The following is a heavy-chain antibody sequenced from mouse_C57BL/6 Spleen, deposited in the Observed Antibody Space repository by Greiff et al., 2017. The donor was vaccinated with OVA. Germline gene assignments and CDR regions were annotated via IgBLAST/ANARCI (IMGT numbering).Heavy chain of an antibody. D-gene: IGHD2-1*01. Sequence: VKLQQPGAELVMPGASVKLSCKASGYTFTSYWMHWVKQRPGQGLEWIGEIDPSDSYTNYNQKFKGKSTLTVDKSSSTAYMQLSSLTSEDSAVYYCARNYGNAWFAYWGQGTLVTVSA. CDR3: ARNYGNAWFAY. V-gene: IGHV1-69*01. CDR1: GYTFTSYW. CDR2: IDPSDSYT. J-gene: IGHJ3*01.